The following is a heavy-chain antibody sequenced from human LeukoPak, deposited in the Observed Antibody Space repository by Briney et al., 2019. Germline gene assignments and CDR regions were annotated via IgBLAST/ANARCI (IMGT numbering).Heavy chain of an antibody. CDR1: GGSISSSSYY. CDR3: AKDKQGVVGPTTADY. Sequence: SETLSLTCTVSGGSISSSSYYWGWIRQPPGKGLEWIGSIYYSGSTYYNPSLKSRVTISVDTSKNQFSLKLSSVTAADTAVYYCAKDKQGVVGPTTADYWGQGTLVTVSS. CDR2: IYYSGST. D-gene: IGHD1-26*01. V-gene: IGHV4-39*07. J-gene: IGHJ4*02.